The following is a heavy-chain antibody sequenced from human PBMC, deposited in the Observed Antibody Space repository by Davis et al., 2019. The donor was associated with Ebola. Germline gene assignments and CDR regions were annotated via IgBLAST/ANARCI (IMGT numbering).Heavy chain of an antibody. CDR3: ARDRYSSSWPGAFDY. J-gene: IGHJ4*02. V-gene: IGHV3-21*01. CDR2: ISSSSSYI. CDR1: GFTFSSYS. D-gene: IGHD6-13*01. Sequence: PGGSLRLSCAASGFTFSSYSMNWVRQAPGKGLEWVSSISSSSSYIYYADSVKGRFTISRDNAKNSLYLQMNSLRAEDTAVYYCARDRYSSSWPGAFDYWGQGTLVTVSS.